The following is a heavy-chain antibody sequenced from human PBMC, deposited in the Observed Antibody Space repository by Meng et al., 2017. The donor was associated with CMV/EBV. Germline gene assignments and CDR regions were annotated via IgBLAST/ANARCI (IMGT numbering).Heavy chain of an antibody. CDR1: GFTFSSYE. V-gene: IGHV3-48*03. CDR2: ISSSGSTI. Sequence: GESLKISCAASGFTFSSYEMNWVRQAPGKGLEWVSYISSSGSTIYYADSVKGRFTISRDNAKNSLYLQMNNLRAGDTAVFYCARDLDYGGNRAMGAFDIWGQGTMVTVSS. D-gene: IGHD4-23*01. J-gene: IGHJ3*02. CDR3: ARDLDYGGNRAMGAFDI.